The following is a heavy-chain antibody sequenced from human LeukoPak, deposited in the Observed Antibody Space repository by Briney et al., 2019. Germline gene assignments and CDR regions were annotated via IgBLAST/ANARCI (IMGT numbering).Heavy chain of an antibody. CDR2: INWNGGST. Sequence: GGSLRLSCAASGFTFDDYGMSWVRKAPGKGLEWVSGINWNGGSTGYADSVKGRFTISRDNAKNSLYLQMNSLRAEDTALYYCARDGGSGWYEHYYYYMDVWGKGTTVTVSS. V-gene: IGHV3-20*04. CDR1: GFTFDDYG. D-gene: IGHD6-19*01. J-gene: IGHJ6*03. CDR3: ARDGGSGWYEHYYYYMDV.